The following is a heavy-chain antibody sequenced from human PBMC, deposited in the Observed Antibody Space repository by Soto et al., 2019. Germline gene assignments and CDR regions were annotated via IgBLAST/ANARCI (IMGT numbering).Heavy chain of an antibody. CDR1: GGSISSGDYY. J-gene: IGHJ6*02. CDR3: ARAVDTAMVLGPTYGMDV. V-gene: IGHV4-30-4*01. D-gene: IGHD5-18*01. CDR2: IYYSGST. Sequence: QVQLQESGPGLVKPSQTLSLTCTVSGGSISSGDYYWSWIRQPPGKGLEWIGYIYYSGSTYYNPSLKSRVTISVDTSKNQFSLKLSSVTAADTAVYYCARAVDTAMVLGPTYGMDVWGQGTTVTVSS.